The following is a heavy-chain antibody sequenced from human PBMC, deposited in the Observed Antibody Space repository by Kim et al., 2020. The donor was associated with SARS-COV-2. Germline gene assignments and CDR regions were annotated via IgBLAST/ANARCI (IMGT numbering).Heavy chain of an antibody. Sequence: GGSLRLSCTASGFTFSDFYMNWIRQTPGKGLEWVSYISGSGPSTYYADSVQGRFTISRDNSKNSLFLQMNSLRAEDSAVYYCARPQAPGEARGLPYFGLDVWGQGTTVTVS. J-gene: IGHJ6*02. V-gene: IGHV3-11*01. CDR1: GFTFSDFY. CDR3: ARPQAPGEARGLPYFGLDV. CDR2: ISGSGPST.